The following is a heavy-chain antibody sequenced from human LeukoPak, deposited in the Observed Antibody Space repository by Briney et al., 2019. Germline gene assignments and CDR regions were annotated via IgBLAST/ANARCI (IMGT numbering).Heavy chain of an antibody. J-gene: IGHJ6*03. CDR2: ISWNSGSI. Sequence: GGSLRLSCAASGFTFDDYAMHWVRQAPGKGLEWVSGISWNSGSIGYADSVKGRFIISRDNAKNSLYLQMNSLRAEDMALYYCAKAGYGAPGSRTYMDVWGKGTTVTVSS. CDR3: AKAGYGAPGSRTYMDV. V-gene: IGHV3-9*03. D-gene: IGHD3-10*01. CDR1: GFTFDDYA.